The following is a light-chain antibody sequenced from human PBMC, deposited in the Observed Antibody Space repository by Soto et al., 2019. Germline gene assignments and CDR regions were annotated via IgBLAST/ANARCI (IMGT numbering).Light chain of an antibody. V-gene: IGKV3-11*01. Sequence: IVMTQSPDTLAVSPGERATLSCRASQSVGTYLTWYKQKPGQDHRILIYGASNRATGIPARFSGSWSGTDLTLTISSIEPEEWAIDVGQPRSTWPLTGGPGTKVEI. J-gene: IGKJ3*01. CDR3: QPRSTWPLT. CDR1: QSVGTY. CDR2: GAS.